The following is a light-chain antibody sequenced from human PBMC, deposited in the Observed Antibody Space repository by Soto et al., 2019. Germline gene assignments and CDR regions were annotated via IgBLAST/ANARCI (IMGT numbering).Light chain of an antibody. CDR1: QSIADY. Sequence: EVVLTQSPGSLCLSPGERATLSCRASQSIADYLAWYQQKPGHAPRLLIYDASNRATGIPDRFSGSGSGTDFTLTISSLEPEDFAVYYCQQRSNWPPITFGQGTRLEIK. V-gene: IGKV3-11*01. CDR2: DAS. CDR3: QQRSNWPPIT. J-gene: IGKJ5*01.